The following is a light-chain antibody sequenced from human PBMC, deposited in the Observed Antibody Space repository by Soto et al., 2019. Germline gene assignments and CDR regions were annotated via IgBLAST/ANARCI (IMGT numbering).Light chain of an antibody. Sequence: QSVLTQPASVSGSPGQSITISCTGTSSDVGDYKYVSWYQQHPDKAPKLMIYVVSNRPSGVSNRFSGSKSGNTASLTISGLQADDEADYYCASYTSSDTPYVFGTGTKVTVL. J-gene: IGLJ1*01. V-gene: IGLV2-14*01. CDR2: VVS. CDR1: SSDVGDYKY. CDR3: ASYTSSDTPYV.